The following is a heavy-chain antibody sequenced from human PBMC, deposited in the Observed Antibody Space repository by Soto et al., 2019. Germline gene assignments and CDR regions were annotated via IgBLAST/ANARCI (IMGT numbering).Heavy chain of an antibody. D-gene: IGHD5-12*01. CDR1: GGSISSSGYH. CDR2: LSSSGSA. J-gene: IGHJ5*02. CDR3: AGPFRGYAT. V-gene: IGHV4-39*01. Sequence: QLQVQESGPGLVKPSETLSLTCSVSGGSISSSGYHWGWFRQPPGKGLEWIGSLSSSGSASYNPSLNSRVAISEDTSKNQFSLRLSSVTAADTAVYYCAGPFRGYATWGQGTLVTVSS.